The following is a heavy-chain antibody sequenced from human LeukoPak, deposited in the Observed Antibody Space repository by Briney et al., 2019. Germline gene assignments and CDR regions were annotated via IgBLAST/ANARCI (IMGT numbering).Heavy chain of an antibody. Sequence: GGSLRLSCAASGFAFSGYWMSWVRQAPGKGLEWVANIKQDGSEKYYVDSVKGRFTISRDNAKNSLYLQMNSLRAEDTAVYYCARALYGGYDYYFDYWGQGTLVTVSS. CDR2: IKQDGSEK. D-gene: IGHD5-12*01. J-gene: IGHJ4*02. CDR3: ARALYGGYDYYFDY. V-gene: IGHV3-7*04. CDR1: GFAFSGYW.